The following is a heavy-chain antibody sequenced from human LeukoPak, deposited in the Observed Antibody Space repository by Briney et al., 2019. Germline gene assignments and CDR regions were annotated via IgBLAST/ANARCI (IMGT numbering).Heavy chain of an antibody. CDR3: ARGRLGELSSLDY. Sequence: GGSLRLSCAASGFTFSSYAMHWVRQAPGKGLEYVSAISSNGGSTYYANSVKGRFTISRDNSKNTLYLQMGSLRAEDMAVYNCARGRLGELSSLDYWGQGTLVTISS. D-gene: IGHD3-16*02. V-gene: IGHV3-64*01. CDR2: ISSNGGST. CDR1: GFTFSSYA. J-gene: IGHJ4*02.